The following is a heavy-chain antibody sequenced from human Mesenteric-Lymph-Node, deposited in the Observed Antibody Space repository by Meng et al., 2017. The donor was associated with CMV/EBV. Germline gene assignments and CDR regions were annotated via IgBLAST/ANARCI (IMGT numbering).Heavy chain of an antibody. V-gene: IGHV1-18*04. D-gene: IGHD3-3*01. Sequence: ASVKVSCKASGDTATTPGFSWVRQAPGQGLEWMGWISGYNGNTHYAQKLQGRVTMTTDISTSTAYMELRSLRSDDTAVYYCARRDLRFLEPPDYWGQGTLVTVSS. CDR2: ISGYNGNT. CDR1: GDTATTPG. CDR3: ARRDLRFLEPPDY. J-gene: IGHJ4*02.